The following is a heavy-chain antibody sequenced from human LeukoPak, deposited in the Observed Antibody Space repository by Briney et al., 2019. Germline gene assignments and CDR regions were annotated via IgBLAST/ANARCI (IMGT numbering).Heavy chain of an antibody. CDR1: GFTFSSYG. CDR2: ISGSGGST. V-gene: IGHV3-23*01. J-gene: IGHJ6*02. D-gene: IGHD5-18*01. Sequence: GALRLSCAASGFTFSSYGMHWVRQAPGKGLEWVSAISGSGGSTYYADSVKGRFTISRDNSKNTLYLQMNSLRAEDTAVYYCARYGDRYYYYGMDVWGQGTTVTVSS. CDR3: ARYGDRYYYYGMDV.